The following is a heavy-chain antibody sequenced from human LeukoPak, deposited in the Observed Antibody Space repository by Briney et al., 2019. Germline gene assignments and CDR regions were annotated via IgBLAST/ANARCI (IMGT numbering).Heavy chain of an antibody. CDR2: INSDGSST. CDR3: TRPHLGVPLYY. D-gene: IGHD2-8*01. V-gene: IGHV3-74*01. J-gene: IGHJ4*02. Sequence: SGGSLRLSCAASGFTFSRYWMHWVRQAPGKGLVWVSRINSDGSSTSYADSVKGRFTISRDNAKNTLYLQMNSLRAEDTAVYYCTRPHLGVPLYYWGQGALVTVSS. CDR1: GFTFSRYW.